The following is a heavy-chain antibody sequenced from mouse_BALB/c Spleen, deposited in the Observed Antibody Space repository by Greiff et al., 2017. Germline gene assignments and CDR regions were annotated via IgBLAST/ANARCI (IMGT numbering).Heavy chain of an antibody. V-gene: IGHV1-31*01. CDR1: GYSFTGYY. CDR2: INPYNGAT. CDR3: ARVLPLEAMDY. J-gene: IGHJ4*01. Sequence: VQLQQSGPELVKPGASVKISCKASGYSFTGYYMHWVKQSHVKSLEWIGRINPYNGATSYNQNFKDKASLTVDKSSSTAYMELHSLTSEDSAVYYCARVLPLEAMDYWGQGTSVTVSS. D-gene: IGHD5-5*01.